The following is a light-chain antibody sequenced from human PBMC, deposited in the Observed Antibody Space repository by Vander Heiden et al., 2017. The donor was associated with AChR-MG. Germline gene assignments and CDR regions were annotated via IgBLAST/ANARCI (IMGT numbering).Light chain of an antibody. V-gene: IGLV2-14*03. Sequence: QSALTQPASVSGSPRQSITISCTGTSSDVGGYNYVSWYQQHPGKAPKLMIYDVSNRPSGFSSRFSGSKSGNTASLTISGRQAEDEADYYCSSYTSSSTRVFGTGTKVTVL. J-gene: IGLJ1*01. CDR1: SSDVGGYNY. CDR2: DVS. CDR3: SSYTSSSTRV.